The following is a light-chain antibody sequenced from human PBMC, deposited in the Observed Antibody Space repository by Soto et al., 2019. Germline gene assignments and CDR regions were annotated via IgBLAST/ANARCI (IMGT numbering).Light chain of an antibody. CDR2: GAS. CDR3: QHRANWPPGAT. V-gene: IGKV3-11*01. Sequence: EIVLTQSPATLSLSPGERGTLSCWASQSVSTNLAWYQQKPGQAPRLLIYGASNRVTGIPARFSGSGSGTDFNLTISSLESEDFATYYCQHRANWPPGATFGGGTKVEI. J-gene: IGKJ4*01. CDR1: QSVSTN.